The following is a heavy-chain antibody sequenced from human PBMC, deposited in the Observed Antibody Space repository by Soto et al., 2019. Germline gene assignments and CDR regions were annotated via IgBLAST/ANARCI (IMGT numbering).Heavy chain of an antibody. D-gene: IGHD7-27*01. CDR1: GGTFSSYA. CDR2: IIPIFGTA. Sequence: QVQLVQSGAEMKKPGSSVKVSCKASGGTFSSYAISWVRQAPGQGLEWMGGIIPIFGTADYAQKFQGRVTITADESTSTAYMELSSRRSEDTAVYYCASQLTGDYYYYGMDVWGQGTTVTVSS. CDR3: ASQLTGDYYYYGMDV. V-gene: IGHV1-69*12. J-gene: IGHJ6*02.